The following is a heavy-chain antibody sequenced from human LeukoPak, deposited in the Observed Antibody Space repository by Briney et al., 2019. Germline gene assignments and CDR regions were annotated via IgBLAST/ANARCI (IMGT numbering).Heavy chain of an antibody. CDR3: ARGRPMVRGVTDLYYFDY. V-gene: IGHV1-2*04. CDR1: GYTFTGYY. D-gene: IGHD3-10*01. CDR2: INPNSGGT. Sequence: ASVKVSCKASGYTFTGYYMHWVRQAPGQGLEWMGWINPNSGGTNYAQKFQGWVTMTRDTSISTAYMELSRLRSDDTGVYYCARGRPMVRGVTDLYYFDYWGQGTLVTVSS. J-gene: IGHJ4*02.